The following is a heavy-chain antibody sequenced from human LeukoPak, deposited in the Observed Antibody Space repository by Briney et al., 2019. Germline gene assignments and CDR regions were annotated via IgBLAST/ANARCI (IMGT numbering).Heavy chain of an antibody. D-gene: IGHD1-26*01. Sequence: PSQTLSLTCTVSGGSISSGSYYWSWIRQPARKGLEWIGRIYTSGSTNYNPSLKSRVTISVDTSKNQFSLNLSSVTAADTAVYYCARGTGSYSSGMDVWGQGTAVTVSS. CDR2: IYTSGST. J-gene: IGHJ6*02. CDR1: GGSISSGSYY. CDR3: ARGTGSYSSGMDV. V-gene: IGHV4-61*02.